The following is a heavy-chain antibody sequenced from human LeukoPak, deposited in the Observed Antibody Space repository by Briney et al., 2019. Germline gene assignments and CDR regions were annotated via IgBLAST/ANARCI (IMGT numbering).Heavy chain of an antibody. Sequence: SETLSLTCAVSGGSISTYYWSCIRHPAGKGLEWIGRIYTSGSTNYNPSLKSRVTMSVATSKNQFSLNLRSVTAADTAVYYCASLPGGDSSSVVAFDIWGQGTMVTVSS. J-gene: IGHJ3*02. CDR2: IYTSGST. CDR1: GGSISTYY. D-gene: IGHD2-21*02. V-gene: IGHV4-4*07. CDR3: ASLPGGDSSSVVAFDI.